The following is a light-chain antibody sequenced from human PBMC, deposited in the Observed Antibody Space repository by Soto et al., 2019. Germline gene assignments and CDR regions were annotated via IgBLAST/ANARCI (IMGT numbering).Light chain of an antibody. CDR3: QQYYSTPIT. V-gene: IGKV4-1*01. Sequence: DIVMTQSPESLAVSLGERATINCKSSQGIFYSSINKNYLAWYQQKPGQPPKLLIYWASTRESGVPDRFSGSGSGTDFTLTISSLQAEDVAVYYCQQYYSTPITFGQGTRLEIK. CDR2: WAS. J-gene: IGKJ5*01. CDR1: QGIFYSSINKNY.